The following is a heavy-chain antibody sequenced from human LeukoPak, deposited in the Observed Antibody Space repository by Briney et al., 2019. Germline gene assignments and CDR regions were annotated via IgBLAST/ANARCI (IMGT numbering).Heavy chain of an antibody. J-gene: IGHJ4*02. V-gene: IGHV3-13*01. Sequence: GGSLRLSCADPGVTFSGYYMHWGRDATGEGLGRGSDICIVGETHNTESVKGQFTISRENAKNSLYLQMNSLRAGDTAVYYCASQTRGVDSSSPARPPYDGCYRGNFDYWGQGTLVTVSS. CDR1: GVTFSGYY. CDR2: ICIVGET. CDR3: ASQTRGVDSSSPARPPYDGCYRGNFDY. D-gene: IGHD6-6*01.